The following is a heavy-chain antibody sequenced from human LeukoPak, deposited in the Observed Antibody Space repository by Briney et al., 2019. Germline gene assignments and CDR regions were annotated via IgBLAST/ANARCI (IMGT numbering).Heavy chain of an antibody. V-gene: IGHV3-30*02. Sequence: GGSLRLSCAASGFTFKNYGMHWVRQAPGKGLEWVAFIRYDGSDKYYADFVKGRFTISRDNSENTLYLQMNSLRPEDTAVYYCAKEDYGDYDGVFYWGQGTLVTVSS. CDR1: GFTFKNYG. CDR2: IRYDGSDK. CDR3: AKEDYGDYDGVFY. D-gene: IGHD4-17*01. J-gene: IGHJ4*02.